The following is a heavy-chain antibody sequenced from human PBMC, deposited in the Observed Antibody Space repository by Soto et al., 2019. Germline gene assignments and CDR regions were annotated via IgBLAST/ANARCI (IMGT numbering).Heavy chain of an antibody. D-gene: IGHD2-21*02. Sequence: ASVKVSCKASGYTFTGYYMHWVRQAPGQGLEWMGWINTDSGNPSYAQKFQGRVSMTRDTSSGTAYMEMRSLTSDDTAVYYCTRKKCIGDCYLFDYWGQGTLVTVSS. V-gene: IGHV1-2*02. J-gene: IGHJ4*02. CDR3: TRKKCIGDCYLFDY. CDR2: INTDSGNP. CDR1: GYTFTGYY.